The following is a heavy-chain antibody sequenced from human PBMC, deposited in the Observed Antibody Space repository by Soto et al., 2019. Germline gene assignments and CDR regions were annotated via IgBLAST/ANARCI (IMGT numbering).Heavy chain of an antibody. Sequence: QVQLVESGGGVVQPGRSLRLSCAASGFTFSNYGMHWVRQAPGKGLEWVAVIWYDGSNKYYADSVKGRFSISRDNXXXXXXXXXXXXXXXXXXXXXXXXXXEMPYWGQGTLVTVSS. CDR3: XXXXEMPY. CDR1: GFTFSNYG. J-gene: IGHJ4*02. D-gene: IGHD2-2*01. V-gene: IGHV3-33*01. CDR2: IWYDGSNK.